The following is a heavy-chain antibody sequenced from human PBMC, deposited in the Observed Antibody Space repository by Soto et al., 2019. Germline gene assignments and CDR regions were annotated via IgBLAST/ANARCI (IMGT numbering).Heavy chain of an antibody. CDR2: ISSSGYT. D-gene: IGHD4-4*01. CDR3: ETDLLDYSNSYFDY. J-gene: IGHJ4*02. CDR1: GFSFSNYA. Sequence: GSLRLSCEASGFSFSNYAMSWVRQAPGKGLEWVAGISSSGYTYYVDSLKGRFTISRDNSKNSLYLQMNSLRAEDTAVYYCETDLLDYSNSYFDYWGQGTLVTVSS. V-gene: IGHV3-23*01.